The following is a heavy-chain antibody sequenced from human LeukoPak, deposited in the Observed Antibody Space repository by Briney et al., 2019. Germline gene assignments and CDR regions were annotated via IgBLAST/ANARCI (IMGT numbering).Heavy chain of an antibody. CDR2: LIPIFGTA. CDR1: GVTFSSYA. CDR3: ARVAHDYGDYPYTYYFDY. Sequence: SVKVSCKASGVTFSSYAISWVRQAPGQGLEWMGGLIPIFGTANYAQKFQGRVTITADESTSTAYMELSSLRSEDTAVYYCARVAHDYGDYPYTYYFDYWGQGTLVSVSS. D-gene: IGHD4-17*01. J-gene: IGHJ4*02. V-gene: IGHV1-69*13.